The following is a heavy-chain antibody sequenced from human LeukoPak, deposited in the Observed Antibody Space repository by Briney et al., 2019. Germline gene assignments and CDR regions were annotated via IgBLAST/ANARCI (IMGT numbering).Heavy chain of an antibody. V-gene: IGHV4-39*01. CDR2: IYYSGST. Sequence: SSETLSLTCTVSGGSISSSSYYWGWIRQPPGKGLEWIGSIYYSGSTYYSPSLKSRVTISVDTSKNQFSLKLSSVTAADTAVYYCARGYYDILTGFRPEDYWGQGTLVTVSS. CDR1: GGSISSSSYY. D-gene: IGHD3-9*01. CDR3: ARGYYDILTGFRPEDY. J-gene: IGHJ4*02.